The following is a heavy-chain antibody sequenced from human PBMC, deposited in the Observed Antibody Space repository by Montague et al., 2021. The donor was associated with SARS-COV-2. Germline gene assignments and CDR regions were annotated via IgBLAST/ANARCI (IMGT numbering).Heavy chain of an antibody. CDR1: GFTLSSYA. V-gene: IGHV3-30-3*01. CDR2: ISYDGSNK. Sequence: SLRLSCAASGFTLSSYAMHWVRQAPGKGLEWVAVISYDGSNKYYADSVKGRFTISRDNSKNTLYLQMNSLRAEDTAVYYCARAHRYGSGSYLDWFDPWGQGTLVTVSS. D-gene: IGHD3-10*01. CDR3: ARAHRYGSGSYLDWFDP. J-gene: IGHJ5*02.